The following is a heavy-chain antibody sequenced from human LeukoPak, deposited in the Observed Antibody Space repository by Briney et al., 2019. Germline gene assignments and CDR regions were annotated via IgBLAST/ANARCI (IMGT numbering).Heavy chain of an antibody. CDR3: AKDAASNYYYYMDV. Sequence: GGSLRLSCAASGFTFSSYGMHWVRQAPGKGLEWVAFIRYDGSNKYYADSVKGRFTISRDNSKNTLYPQMNSLRAEDTAVYYCAKDAASNYYYYMDVWGKGTTVTISS. V-gene: IGHV3-30*02. D-gene: IGHD6-25*01. CDR2: IRYDGSNK. CDR1: GFTFSSYG. J-gene: IGHJ6*03.